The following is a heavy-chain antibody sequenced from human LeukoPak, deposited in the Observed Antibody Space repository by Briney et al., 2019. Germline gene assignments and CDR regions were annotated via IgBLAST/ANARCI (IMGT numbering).Heavy chain of an antibody. CDR1: GFSFSTYG. CDR3: VRDLDQNDFWSGYWPDAFAS. CDR2: IWHDGTNE. V-gene: IGHV3-33*01. Sequence: GRSLRLSCVASGFSFSTYGMHWVRQAPGKGPGWVAVIWHDGTNEYYLNSVRGRFIISRDNSRNTVYLQMNSLRAEDTAVYYCVRDLDQNDFWSGYWPDAFASWGQGTKVFVSS. D-gene: IGHD3-3*01. J-gene: IGHJ3*02.